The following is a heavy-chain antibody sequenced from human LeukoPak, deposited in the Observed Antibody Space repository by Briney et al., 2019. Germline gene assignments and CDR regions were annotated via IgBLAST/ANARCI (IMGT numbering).Heavy chain of an antibody. CDR2: IRGGADDT. J-gene: IGHJ5*02. CDR3: ATSGFSGYDHPS. Sequence: PGGSLRLSCSASGFTYTDYSMSWVRQVPGKGLEWVSVIRGGADDTSYADSVKGRFTISRDNSKNTLFLQMDGLRVEDTAVYYCATSGFSGYDHPSWGQGTLVTVSS. D-gene: IGHD5-12*01. V-gene: IGHV3-23*01. CDR1: GFTYTDYS.